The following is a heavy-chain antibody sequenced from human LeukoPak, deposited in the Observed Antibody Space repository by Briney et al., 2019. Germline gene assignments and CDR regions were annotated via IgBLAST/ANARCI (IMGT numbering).Heavy chain of an antibody. CDR3: AREWCGGGDAFDI. CDR1: GFTVSSNY. D-gene: IGHD3-10*01. Sequence: GGSLRLSCAASGFTVSSNYMSWVRQAPGKGLEWVSVIYSGGSTYYADSVKGRFTISRDNSKNTLYLQMNSLRAEDTAVYYCAREWCGGGDAFDIWGQGTMVTVSS. V-gene: IGHV3-53*01. J-gene: IGHJ3*02. CDR2: IYSGGST.